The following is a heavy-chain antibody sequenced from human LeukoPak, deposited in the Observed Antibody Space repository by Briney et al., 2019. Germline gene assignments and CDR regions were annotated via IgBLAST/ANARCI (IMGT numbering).Heavy chain of an antibody. Sequence: ASVKVSCKASGGTFSSYAISWVRQAPGQGLEWMGGIIPIFGTANYAQKFQGRVTNTTDESTSTVYMELSSVRSEDTAVYYCARGPKGGYDFWSGYPNNWFDPWGQGTLVTVSS. V-gene: IGHV1-69*05. CDR3: ARGPKGGYDFWSGYPNNWFDP. J-gene: IGHJ5*02. D-gene: IGHD3-3*01. CDR2: IIPIFGTA. CDR1: GGTFSSYA.